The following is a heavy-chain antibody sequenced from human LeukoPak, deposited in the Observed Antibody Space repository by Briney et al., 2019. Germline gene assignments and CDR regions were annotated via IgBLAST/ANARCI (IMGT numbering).Heavy chain of an antibody. J-gene: IGHJ6*04. D-gene: IGHD2-15*01. CDR2: ISGSGSST. CDR3: AGYCSGGSCFRAHYYYYYGLDV. CDR1: GFTFSSYA. Sequence: GGSLRLSCAASGFTFSSYAMSWVRQAPGKGLEWVSAISGSGSSTYYADSVKGRFTISRDNSKNTLYLQMNSLRAEDTAVHYCAGYCSGGSCFRAHYYYYYGLDVWGKGTTVTVSS. V-gene: IGHV3-23*01.